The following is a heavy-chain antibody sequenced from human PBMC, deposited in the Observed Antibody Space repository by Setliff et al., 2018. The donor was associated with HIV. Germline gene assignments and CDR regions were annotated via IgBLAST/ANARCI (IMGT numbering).Heavy chain of an antibody. D-gene: IGHD3-22*01. CDR3: ARLRITMIMMLNYFDY. CDR1: GGSISTSNYY. CDR2: IYYSGST. J-gene: IGHJ4*02. Sequence: PSETLSLTCILSGGSISTSNYYWGWIRQPPGKGLEWIGSIYYSGSTYYTPSLKGRLTISVDPSKNHFSLNLTSVTAADTAVYFCARLRITMIMMLNYFDYWGQGTLVTVSS. V-gene: IGHV4-39*02.